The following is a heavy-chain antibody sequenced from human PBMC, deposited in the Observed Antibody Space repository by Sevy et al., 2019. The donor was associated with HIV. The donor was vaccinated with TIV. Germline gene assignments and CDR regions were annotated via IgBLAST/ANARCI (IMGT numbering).Heavy chain of an antibody. J-gene: IGHJ4*01. D-gene: IGHD6-13*01. CDR3: ARDGGYSIKWYPLY. Sequence: GGSLRLSCAASGFAFRSYAMHWLRQAPGKGPEWVAVVSYEGTEAFYAASVEGRFTISRDNSKNMLSLQINRLRPEDTAVYYCARDGGYSIKWYPLYWGHGTQVTLSS. CDR1: GFAFRSYA. V-gene: IGHV3-30*04. CDR2: VSYEGTEA.